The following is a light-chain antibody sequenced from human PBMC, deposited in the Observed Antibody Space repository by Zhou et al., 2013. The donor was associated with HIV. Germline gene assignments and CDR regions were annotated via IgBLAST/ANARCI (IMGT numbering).Light chain of an antibody. V-gene: IGLV1-51*02. CDR2: ENS. CDR1: SSNIGNNY. J-gene: IGLJ2*01. Sequence: QSVLTQPPSVSAAPGQKVTISCSGSSSNIGNNYVSWYQQLPGTAPKFLIYENSKRPSGIPDRFSGSKSGTSATLGIAGLQTGDEADYYCGTWDSSLSAVVFGGGTKLTVL. CDR3: GTWDSSLSAVV.